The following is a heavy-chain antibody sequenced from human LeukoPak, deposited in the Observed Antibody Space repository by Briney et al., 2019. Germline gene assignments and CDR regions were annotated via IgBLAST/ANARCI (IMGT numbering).Heavy chain of an antibody. V-gene: IGHV4-59*08. D-gene: IGHD2-15*01. J-gene: IGHJ4*02. CDR2: IYYCGST. CDR3: ARLRCSGGSCYDDY. Sequence: PSETLSLTCTVSGGSISGYHWNWIRQPPGKGLEWIGDIYYCGSTNYNPSLKSRVTISLDTSKNQFSLNLNSVTAADTAVYYCARLRCSGGSCYDDYWGQGTLVTVSS. CDR1: GGSISGYH.